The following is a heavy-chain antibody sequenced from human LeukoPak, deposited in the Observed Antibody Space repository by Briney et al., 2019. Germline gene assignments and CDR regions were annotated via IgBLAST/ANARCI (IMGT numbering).Heavy chain of an antibody. J-gene: IGHJ4*02. V-gene: IGHV4-59*01. CDR1: GGSISSFF. CDR3: ARLAPGNYDILTGDPKVVFDY. Sequence: SKTLSPTCTVSGGSISSFFWSWIRQPPGKGLEWIGYVHSSGSTKYNPSLKSRLIISVDMSKNQFSLKLRSVSVADTAVYYCARLAPGNYDILTGDPKVVFDYWGQGTLVTVSS. CDR2: VHSSGST. D-gene: IGHD3-9*01.